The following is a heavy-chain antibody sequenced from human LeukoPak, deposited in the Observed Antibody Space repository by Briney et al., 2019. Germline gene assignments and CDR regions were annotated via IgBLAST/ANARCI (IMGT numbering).Heavy chain of an antibody. J-gene: IGHJ4*02. CDR2: MNPNSGNT. D-gene: IGHD5-18*01. CDR3: ARVEGRGYSYVGYFDY. CDR1: GYTFTSYD. V-gene: IGHV1-8*01. Sequence: VASVKVSCKASGYTFTSYDINWVRQATGQGLEWMGWMNPNSGNTGYAQKFQGRVTMTRNTSISTAYMELSSLRSEDTAVYYCARVEGRGYSYVGYFDYWGQGTLVTVSS.